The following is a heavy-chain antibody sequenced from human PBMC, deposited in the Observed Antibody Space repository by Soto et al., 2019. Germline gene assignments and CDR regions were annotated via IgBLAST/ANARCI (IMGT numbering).Heavy chain of an antibody. V-gene: IGHV3-7*01. Sequence: EVQLVESGGGLVQPGGSLRLSCAASGFTFSSYWMSWVRQAPRKGLEWVADIKQDGSEKDYVDSVKGRFTISRDNAQNSLYLQMNSLRAEDTGVYYCARGLIVRDQWGQGTLVTVSS. J-gene: IGHJ1*01. CDR3: ARGLIVRDQ. CDR1: GFTFSSYW. CDR2: IKQDGSEK. D-gene: IGHD2-15*01.